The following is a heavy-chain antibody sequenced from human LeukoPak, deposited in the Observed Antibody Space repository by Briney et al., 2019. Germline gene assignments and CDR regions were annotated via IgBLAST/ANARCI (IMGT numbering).Heavy chain of an antibody. Sequence: GGSLRLSCAASGFTFSSYAMSWVRQAPGKGLEWVADIDDSGGLTHYADSVKGRFTISRDNSNNTLYLQVNSRRAEDTAVYYCAKGKVQQWGVPEYWGQGTLLTASS. CDR3: AKGKVQQWGVPEY. CDR2: IDDSGGLT. D-gene: IGHD1-26*01. J-gene: IGHJ4*02. CDR1: GFTFSSYA. V-gene: IGHV3-23*01.